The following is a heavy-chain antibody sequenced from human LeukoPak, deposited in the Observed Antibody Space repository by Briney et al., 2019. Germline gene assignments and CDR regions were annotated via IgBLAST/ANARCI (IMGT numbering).Heavy chain of an antibody. Sequence: GGSLRLSCAASGFTFSSFWMTWVRQAPGKGLEWVANIKQDGSEKYYVDSVKGRFTISRDNAKNSLYLQMNGLRAEDTAAYYCARGYDILTGYSDYWGQGTLVTVSS. V-gene: IGHV3-7*01. CDR3: ARGYDILTGYSDY. CDR1: GFTFSSFW. D-gene: IGHD3-9*01. CDR2: IKQDGSEK. J-gene: IGHJ4*02.